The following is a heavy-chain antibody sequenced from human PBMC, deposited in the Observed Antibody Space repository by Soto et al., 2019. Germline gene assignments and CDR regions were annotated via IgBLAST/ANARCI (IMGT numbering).Heavy chain of an antibody. D-gene: IGHD3-9*01. CDR1: GGSITSGDYY. CDR2: IYYSGST. Sequence: QVQLQESGPGLVKPSQTLSLTCAVSGGSITSGDYYWGWIRQPPGKGLEWITYIYYSGSTYYNPSLEGRVTISVDTSKNQFALSLSSVNAADTAVYYCARVMYDIFTGYYAHDCWGQGTLVTVST. CDR3: ARVMYDIFTGYYAHDC. J-gene: IGHJ4*02. V-gene: IGHV4-30-4*01.